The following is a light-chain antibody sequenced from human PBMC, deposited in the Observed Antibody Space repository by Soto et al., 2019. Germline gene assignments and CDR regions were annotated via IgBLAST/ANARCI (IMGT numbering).Light chain of an antibody. Sequence: QSALTQPPSASGSPGQSVTISCTGTSSDVGGCNYVSWYQQHPGKAPKLMIYEVSKRPSGVPDRFSGSKSGNTASLTVSGLQAEDEADYYCISYAGSNLLYVFGTGTKLTVL. J-gene: IGLJ1*01. CDR3: ISYAGSNLLYV. CDR2: EVS. CDR1: SSDVGGCNY. V-gene: IGLV2-8*01.